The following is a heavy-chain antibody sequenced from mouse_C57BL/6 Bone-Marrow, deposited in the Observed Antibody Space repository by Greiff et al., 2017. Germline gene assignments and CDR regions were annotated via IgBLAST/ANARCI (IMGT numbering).Heavy chain of an antibody. Sequence: QVQLQQSGPGLVQPSQSLSITCTVSGFSLTSYGVHWVRQSPGKGLEWLGVIWRGGSTDYNAAFMSRLGITKDNSKSQVFFKMNSLQADDTAIYDCAKKGKKLLGGAMDYWGQGTSVTVSS. D-gene: IGHD1-1*01. CDR1: GFSLTSYG. CDR2: IWRGGST. CDR3: AKKGKKLLGGAMDY. V-gene: IGHV2-5*01. J-gene: IGHJ4*01.